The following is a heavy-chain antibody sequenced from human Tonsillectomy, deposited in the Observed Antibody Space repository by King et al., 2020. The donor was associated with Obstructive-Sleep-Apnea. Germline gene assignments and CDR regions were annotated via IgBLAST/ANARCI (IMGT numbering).Heavy chain of an antibody. D-gene: IGHD3-22*01. CDR1: GGTFSSYA. CDR2: IIPIFGTA. CDR3: ASMYYYDSSGYYAGETFDY. Sequence: VQLVESGAEVKKPGSSVKVSCKASGGTFSSYAISWVRQAPGQGLEWMGGIIPIFGTANYAQKFQGRVTITADESTSTAYMELSSLRSEDTAVYYCASMYYYDSSGYYAGETFDYWGQGTLVTVSS. V-gene: IGHV1-69*01. J-gene: IGHJ4*02.